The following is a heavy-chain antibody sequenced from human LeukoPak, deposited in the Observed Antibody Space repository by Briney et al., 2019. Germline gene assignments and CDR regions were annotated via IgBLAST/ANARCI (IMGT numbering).Heavy chain of an antibody. CDR3: ATDKAYGSGSYYPPNGAFDI. Sequence: PXDGETIYAQKFQGRVTMTGDTSTDTAYMELSSLRSEDTAVYYCATDKAYGSGSYYPPNGAFDIWGQGTMVTVSS. CDR2: PXDGET. J-gene: IGHJ3*02. D-gene: IGHD3-10*01. V-gene: IGHV1-24*01.